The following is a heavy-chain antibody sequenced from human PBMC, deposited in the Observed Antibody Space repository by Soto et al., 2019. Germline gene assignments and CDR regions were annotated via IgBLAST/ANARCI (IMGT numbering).Heavy chain of an antibody. Sequence: SLRLSCAASGFTFSNSVMHWVRQAPGKGLEWVALISHDGRNAYYADSVKGRFTISRDNSKNTLYLQMNTLGTEDTAVYYCARDHRGYTYGPFDLWGQGTLVTVSS. V-gene: IGHV3-30*04. CDR2: ISHDGRNA. D-gene: IGHD5-18*01. CDR1: GFTFSNSV. J-gene: IGHJ4*02. CDR3: ARDHRGYTYGPFDL.